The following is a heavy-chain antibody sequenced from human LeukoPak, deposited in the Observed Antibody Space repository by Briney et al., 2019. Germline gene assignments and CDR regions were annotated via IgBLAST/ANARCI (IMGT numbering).Heavy chain of an antibody. D-gene: IGHD3-22*01. J-gene: IGHJ4*02. CDR3: ARDFGHSSGYYWDGFDY. V-gene: IGHV3-30-3*01. CDR1: GFTFSRYA. Sequence: GGSLRLSCAASGFTFSRYAMHWVRQAPGKGLEWVAVISYDGSNKYYADSVKGRFTISRDNSKNTLYLQMNSLRAEDTAVYYCARDFGHSSGYYWDGFDYWGQGTLVTVSS. CDR2: ISYDGSNK.